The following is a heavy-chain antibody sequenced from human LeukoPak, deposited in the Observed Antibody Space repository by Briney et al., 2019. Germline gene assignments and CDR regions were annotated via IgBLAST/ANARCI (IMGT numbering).Heavy chain of an antibody. CDR2: IDDVGSGT. D-gene: IGHD2-21*02. CDR1: GFTLSSNW. V-gene: IGHV3-74*01. J-gene: IGHJ4*02. Sequence: GGSLRLSCAVSGFTLSSNWMHWVRQVPGKGLEWVSRIDDVGSGTSYADSVKGRFTISRDDAKNTVYLQMNSLRAEDTAVYYCATVFDFWGQGTLVTVSS. CDR3: ATVFDF.